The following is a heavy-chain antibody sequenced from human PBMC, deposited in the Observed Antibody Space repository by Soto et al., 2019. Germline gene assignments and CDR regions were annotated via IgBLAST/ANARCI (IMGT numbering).Heavy chain of an antibody. Sequence: PGGSLRLSCAASGFTFSSYEMNWVRQAPGKGLEWVSYISSSGSTIYYADSVKGRFTISRDNAKNSLYLQMNSLRAEDTAVYYCAKDLWPQTETGDEVYYYYCMDVWGQGTTVTVSS. CDR1: GFTFSSYE. CDR2: ISSSGSTI. D-gene: IGHD7-27*01. V-gene: IGHV3-48*03. J-gene: IGHJ6*02. CDR3: AKDLWPQTETGDEVYYYYCMDV.